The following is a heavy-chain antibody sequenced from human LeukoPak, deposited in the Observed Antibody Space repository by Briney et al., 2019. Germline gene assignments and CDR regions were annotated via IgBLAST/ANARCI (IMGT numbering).Heavy chain of an antibody. CDR3: AKVPYSDYGSESPPCMDV. D-gene: IGHD3-10*01. CDR1: GVTFSNYA. Sequence: GRSLRLSCAASGVTFSNYAMSWVRQAPGKGLAWVSTISNIGIDTYYAGSVQDRFTISRDNSEITLYLQMNNLTAEDIAIHDSAKVPYSDYGSESPPCMDVCGQRTTVAAAS. V-gene: IGHV3-23*01. J-gene: IGHJ6*02. CDR2: ISNIGIDT.